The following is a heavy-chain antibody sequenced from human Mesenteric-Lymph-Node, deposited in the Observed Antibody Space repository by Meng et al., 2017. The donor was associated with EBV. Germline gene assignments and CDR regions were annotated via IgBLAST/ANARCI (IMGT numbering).Heavy chain of an antibody. J-gene: IGHJ4*02. V-gene: IGHV1-18*01. D-gene: IGHD3-16*01. CDR3: ARGGLSIDY. Sequence: VHLLQSGAGIRKPGASVKFSCETSGYTFTSYGINWVRQAPGQGLEWMGWISVDSGNTNYAQKVRDRVTMTTDFSTNTAYMELRSLTSDDTAVYYCARGGLSIDYWGLGTLVTVSS. CDR1: GYTFTSYG. CDR2: ISVDSGNT.